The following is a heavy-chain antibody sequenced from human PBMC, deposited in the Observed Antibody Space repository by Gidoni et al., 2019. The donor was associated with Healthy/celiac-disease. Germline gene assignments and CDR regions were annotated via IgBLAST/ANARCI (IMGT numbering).Heavy chain of an antibody. D-gene: IGHD6-13*01. V-gene: IGHV3-21*01. CDR1: GFTFSSYS. Sequence: EVQLVESGGGLVKPGGSLRLSCAASGFTFSSYSMNWVRQAPGKGLEWVSSISSSSSYIYYADSVKGRFTISRDNAKNSLYLQMNSLRAEDTAVYYCARDLSSSWSGTADYWGQGTLVTVSS. J-gene: IGHJ4*02. CDR3: ARDLSSSWSGTADY. CDR2: ISSSSSYI.